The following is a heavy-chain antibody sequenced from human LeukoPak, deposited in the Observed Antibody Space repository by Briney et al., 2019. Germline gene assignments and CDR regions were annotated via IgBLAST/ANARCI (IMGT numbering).Heavy chain of an antibody. CDR3: VRDLYSSSWYELDY. J-gene: IGHJ4*02. Sequence: GGSLRLSCAASGSPFSNYAMHWVRQAPGKGLEWVAVIWYDGSKKYYADSVKGRFTISRDNSKNTLYLQMSSLRVEDTAVYYCVRDLYSSSWYELDYWGQGTLVTVSP. CDR2: IWYDGSKK. V-gene: IGHV3-33*01. D-gene: IGHD6-13*01. CDR1: GSPFSNYA.